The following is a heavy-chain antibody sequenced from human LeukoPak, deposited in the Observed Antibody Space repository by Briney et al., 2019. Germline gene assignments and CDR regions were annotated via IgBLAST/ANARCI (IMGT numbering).Heavy chain of an antibody. CDR3: AREVAYYYDSSVD. J-gene: IGHJ4*02. Sequence: GGSLRLSCAASGLTFSSYWMSWVRQAPWKGLEWVANIKQDGSEKYYVDSVKGRFTISRDNAKNSLYLQMNSLRAEDTAVYYCAREVAYYYDSSVDWGQGTLVTVSS. V-gene: IGHV3-7*01. D-gene: IGHD3-22*01. CDR2: IKQDGSEK. CDR1: GLTFSSYW.